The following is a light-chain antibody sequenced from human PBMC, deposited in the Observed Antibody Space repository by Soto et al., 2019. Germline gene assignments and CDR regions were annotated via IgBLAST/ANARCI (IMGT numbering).Light chain of an antibody. Sequence: EIVMTQSPATLSVSPGERATLSCRASQSVDSNLAWYQQKPDQAPSLLIFGASTRATGIPARFSGSGSGTDFTLTISRLQSEDFGVYFCKQYDNWPLTFGGGTKGDIK. J-gene: IGKJ4*01. CDR3: KQYDNWPLT. CDR2: GAS. V-gene: IGKV3D-15*01. CDR1: QSVDSN.